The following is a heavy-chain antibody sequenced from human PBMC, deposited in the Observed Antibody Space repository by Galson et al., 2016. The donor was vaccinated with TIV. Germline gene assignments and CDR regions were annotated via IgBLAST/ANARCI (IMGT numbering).Heavy chain of an antibody. Sequence: SVKVSCKASGGTLTNDPITWVRQAPGQGLEWMGGIIPIAGITNNSQKFQGRVSITADVSTTTVYMELNSLRSEDTAVSYCARLPPCVGDCYYFDRWGQGTLVTVSS. D-gene: IGHD2-21*02. CDR3: ARLPPCVGDCYYFDR. CDR1: GGTLTNDP. CDR2: IIPIAGIT. V-gene: IGHV1-69*10. J-gene: IGHJ4*02.